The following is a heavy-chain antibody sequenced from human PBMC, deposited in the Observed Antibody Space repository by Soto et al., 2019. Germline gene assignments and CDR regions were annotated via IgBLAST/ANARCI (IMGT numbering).Heavy chain of an antibody. V-gene: IGHV1-24*01. CDR3: ATTRVGASEYYYYYYGMDV. CDR2: FDPEDGET. J-gene: IGHJ6*02. CDR1: GYTLTELS. D-gene: IGHD1-26*01. Sequence: ASVKVSCKVSGYTLTELSMHWVRQAPGKGLEWMGGFDPEDGETIYAQKFQGRVTMTEDTSTDTAYMELSSLRSEDTAVYYCATTRVGASEYYYYYYGMDVWGQGTTVTVSS.